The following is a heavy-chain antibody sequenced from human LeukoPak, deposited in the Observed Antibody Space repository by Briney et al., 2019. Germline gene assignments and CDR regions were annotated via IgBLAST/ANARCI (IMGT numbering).Heavy chain of an antibody. D-gene: IGHD6-19*01. V-gene: IGHV1-69*05. CDR1: GGTFSSYA. J-gene: IGHJ4*02. Sequence: ASVKVSCKASGGTFSSYAISWVRQAPGQGLEWMGGIIPIFGTANYAQKFQGRVTMTRDTSTSTVYMELSSLRSEDTAVYYCARDGEYSSGWYRFDYWGQGTLVTVSS. CDR3: ARDGEYSSGWYRFDY. CDR2: IIPIFGTA.